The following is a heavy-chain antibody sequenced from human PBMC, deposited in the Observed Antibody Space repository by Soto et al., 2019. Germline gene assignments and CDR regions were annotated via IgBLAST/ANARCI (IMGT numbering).Heavy chain of an antibody. V-gene: IGHV3-74*01. CDR1: AGTFSGDW. D-gene: IGHD4-17*01. CDR3: ARDRYGDHASYFDY. CDR2: INSDGSST. J-gene: IGHJ4*02. Sequence: PGGSRRLSCAASAGTFSGDWMHLCRQGPGKGLVWVSRINSDGSSTSYADSVKGRFTISRDNAKNTLYLQMNSLRAEDTAVYYCARDRYGDHASYFDYWGQGPLVTVSS.